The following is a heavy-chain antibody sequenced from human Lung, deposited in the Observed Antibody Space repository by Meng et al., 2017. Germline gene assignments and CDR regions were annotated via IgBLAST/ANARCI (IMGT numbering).Heavy chain of an antibody. CDR3: AKDQWQNLVRWFDP. CDR2: ISGSGGST. J-gene: IGHJ5*02. CDR1: GVTLSSHA. Sequence: EVQRVESGGGVVQPGGSRRRSCAASGVTLSSHAMSWVRQAPGKGLEWVSAISGSGGSTYYADSVRGRFTISRDNSKKTLYLQMNSLRAEDTALYYCAKDQWQNLVRWFDPWGRGTLVTVSS. V-gene: IGHV3-23*04. D-gene: IGHD6-13*01.